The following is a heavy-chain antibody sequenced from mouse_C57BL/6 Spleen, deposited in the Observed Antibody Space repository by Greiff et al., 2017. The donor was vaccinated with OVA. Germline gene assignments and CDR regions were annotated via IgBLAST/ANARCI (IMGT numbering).Heavy chain of an antibody. J-gene: IGHJ3*01. CDR1: GYAFTNYL. Sequence: VKLQESGAELVRPGTSVKVSCKASGYAFTNYLIEWVKQRPGQGLEWIGVINPGSGGTNYNEKFKGKATLTADKSSSTAYMQLSSLTSEDSAVYFCARETAQALFAYWGQGTLVTVSA. CDR3: ARETAQALFAY. V-gene: IGHV1-54*01. CDR2: INPGSGGT. D-gene: IGHD3-2*02.